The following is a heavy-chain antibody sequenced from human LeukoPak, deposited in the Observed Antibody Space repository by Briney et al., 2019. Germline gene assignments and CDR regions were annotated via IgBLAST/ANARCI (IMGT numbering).Heavy chain of an antibody. V-gene: IGHV3-30*02. CDR3: AKEGDEFRGYLDV. Sequence: PGGSLRLSCATSGFTFSRLGMQWVRQAPGPGLEWVAVIHNDGTMGQYADSVKGRFTISKDFSRNTLHLQMHSLRDDDTAVYYCAKEGDEFRGYLDVWGKGTTVTVSS. J-gene: IGHJ6*04. CDR2: IHNDGTMG. CDR1: GFTFSRLG. D-gene: IGHD5-12*01.